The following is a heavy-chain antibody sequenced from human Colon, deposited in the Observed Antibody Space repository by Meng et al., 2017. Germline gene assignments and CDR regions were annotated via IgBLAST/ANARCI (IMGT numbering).Heavy chain of an antibody. J-gene: IGHJ4*02. D-gene: IGHD3-22*01. CDR3: ARVVSDSSGYYPDY. Sequence: QVQLQESGPGPVKPSQTLSLTCTGSGGSISSGDSYWGGIRQPPGKGLEWIGYIYYSGTTYYNPSLQSRVTISVDTSKIQFSLKLTSVTVADTAVYYCARVVSDSSGYYPDYWVQGTLVTVSS. CDR2: IYYSGTT. V-gene: IGHV4-30-4*01. CDR1: GGSISSGDSY.